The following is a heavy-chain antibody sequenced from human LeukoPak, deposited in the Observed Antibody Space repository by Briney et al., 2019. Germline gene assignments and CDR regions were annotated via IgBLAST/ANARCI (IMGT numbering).Heavy chain of an antibody. V-gene: IGHV4-59*01. J-gene: IGHJ4*02. Sequence: PSETLSLTCTVSGGSISSYYWSWIRQPPGKGLEWIGYIYYSGGTNYNPSLKSRVTISVDTSKNQFSLKLSSVIAADTAVYYCARVTVGAFDYWGQGTLVTVSS. CDR1: GGSISSYY. CDR2: IYYSGGT. D-gene: IGHD1-26*01. CDR3: ARVTVGAFDY.